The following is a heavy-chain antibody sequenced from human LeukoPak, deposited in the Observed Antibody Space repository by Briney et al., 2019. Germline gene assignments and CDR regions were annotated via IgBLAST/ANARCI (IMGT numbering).Heavy chain of an antibody. J-gene: IGHJ4*02. D-gene: IGHD1-26*01. CDR3: AREWELSFDY. CDR1: GLTFISHS. CDR2: ISSSGSYI. V-gene: IGHV3-21*01. Sequence: PGGSLRLSCAASGLTFISHSMSWVRQSPGKGLEWVSSISSSGSYIYYSDSVKGRFIISRDNAKNSMFLQMNSLRAEDTAVYYCAREWELSFDYWGQGTLVSVSS.